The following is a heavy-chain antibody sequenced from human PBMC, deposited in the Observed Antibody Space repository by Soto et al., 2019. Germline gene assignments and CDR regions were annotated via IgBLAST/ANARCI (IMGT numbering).Heavy chain of an antibody. D-gene: IGHD3-9*01. CDR2: INDRGSI. Sequence: QVQLQQWGAGPLRPLETLSLTCGVSGGSFSGYYWAWIRQSPGKGLERIGEINDRGSINYNPSLKSRVSTSVDTSKNHYSLNLRSVTAADTAVYYCARESHDILTGPPWVWYFDLWGRGTLVTVSS. V-gene: IGHV4-34*01. CDR3: ARESHDILTGPPWVWYFDL. CDR1: GGSFSGYY. J-gene: IGHJ2*01.